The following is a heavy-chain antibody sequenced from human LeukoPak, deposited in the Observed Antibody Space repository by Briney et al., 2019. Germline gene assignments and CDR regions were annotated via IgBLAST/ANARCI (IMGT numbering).Heavy chain of an antibody. Sequence: GGSLRLSCAASGFTVSSNYMSWVRQAPGKGLEWVSYISSSSSSTIYYADSVKGRFTISRDNAKNSLYLQMNSLRAEDTAVYYYARDLTTVTFDYWGQGTLVTVSS. J-gene: IGHJ4*02. CDR1: GFTVSSNY. V-gene: IGHV3-48*01. D-gene: IGHD4-17*01. CDR3: ARDLTTVTFDY. CDR2: ISSSSSSTI.